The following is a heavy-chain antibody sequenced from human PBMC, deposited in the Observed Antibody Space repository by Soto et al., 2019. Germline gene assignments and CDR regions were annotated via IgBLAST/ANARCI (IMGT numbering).Heavy chain of an antibody. CDR3: ARTCGVAAARPFDF. Sequence: VSEGKSVNRGGRWSRKQKHPGKGLEWIGYIYYSGSTYYNPSLKSRVTISVDTSKNQFSLKLSSVTAADTAVYYCARTCGVAAARPFDFSGQPTLVTVSS. CDR1: EGKSVNRGGR. D-gene: IGHD6-13*01. CDR2: IYYSGST. V-gene: IGHV4-31*02. J-gene: IGHJ4*02.